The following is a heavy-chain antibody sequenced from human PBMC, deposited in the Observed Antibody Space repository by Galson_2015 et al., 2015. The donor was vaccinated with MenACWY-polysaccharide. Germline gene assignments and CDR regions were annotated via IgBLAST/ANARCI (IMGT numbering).Heavy chain of an antibody. D-gene: IGHD1-26*01. CDR1: GYY. J-gene: IGHJ4*02. CDR3: ARVEKYSGSYYILH. Sequence: GYYWGWIRQPPGKGLEWIGSIYHSGSTYYNPSLKSRVTISVDTSKNQFSLKLSSVTAADTAVYYCARVEKYSGSYYILHWGQGTLVTVSS. V-gene: IGHV4-38-2*02. CDR2: IYHSGST.